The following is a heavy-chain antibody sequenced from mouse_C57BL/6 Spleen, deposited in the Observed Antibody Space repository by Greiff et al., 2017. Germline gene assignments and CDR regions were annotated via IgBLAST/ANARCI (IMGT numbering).Heavy chain of an antibody. Sequence: EVKLQESGPGLVKPSQSLSLTCSVTGYSITSGYYWNWIRQFPGNKLEWMGYISYDGSNNYNPSLKNRISITRDTSKNQFFLKLNSVTTEDTATYYCARDGQLRLPFADWGQGTLVTVSA. V-gene: IGHV3-6*01. J-gene: IGHJ3*01. CDR3: ARDGQLRLPFAD. D-gene: IGHD3-2*02. CDR2: ISYDGSN. CDR1: GYSITSGYY.